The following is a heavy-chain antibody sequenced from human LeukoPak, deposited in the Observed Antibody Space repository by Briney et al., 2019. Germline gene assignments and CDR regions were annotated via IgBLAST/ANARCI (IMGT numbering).Heavy chain of an antibody. Sequence: GGSLRLSCVVSGFTLRSYEMNWVRQAPGKGLEWVSYISSSGSTIYFADSMKGRFTTSRDNAKDSLYLQMSSLRAEDTAVYYCATDQLWTEAFDIWGQGTMVTVSS. CDR2: ISSSGSTI. V-gene: IGHV3-48*03. J-gene: IGHJ3*02. CDR1: GFTLRSYE. D-gene: IGHD7-27*01. CDR3: ATDQLWTEAFDI.